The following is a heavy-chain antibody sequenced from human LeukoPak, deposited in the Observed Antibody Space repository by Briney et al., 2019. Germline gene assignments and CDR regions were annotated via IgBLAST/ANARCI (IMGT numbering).Heavy chain of an antibody. V-gene: IGHV3-48*01. CDR2: ISSDSSTI. CDR3: ARASGWNYPSNY. J-gene: IGHJ4*02. CDR1: GFTFSSYS. D-gene: IGHD1-7*01. Sequence: GGSLRLSCAASGFTFSSYSMNWVRQAPGKGLEWVSYISSDSSTIYYADSVKGRFTISRDNAKNSLYLQMNSLRAEDTAVYYCARASGWNYPSNYWGQGTLVTVSS.